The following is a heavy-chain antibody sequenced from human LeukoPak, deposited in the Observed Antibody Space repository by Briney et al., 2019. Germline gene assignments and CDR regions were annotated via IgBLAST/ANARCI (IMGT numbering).Heavy chain of an antibody. CDR3: ARQFGTYDNSWYEGWFDP. CDR2: IDYSGTT. D-gene: IGHD6-13*01. Sequence: SETLSLTCTVSGGSISSYYWNWIRQPPGKGLEWIGYIDYSGTTNYNPSLKSRITISLDTSKNQFSLNLNSVTAADTAVYYCARQFGTYDNSWYEGWFDPWGQGTLVTVSS. V-gene: IGHV4-59*08. CDR1: GGSISSYY. J-gene: IGHJ5*02.